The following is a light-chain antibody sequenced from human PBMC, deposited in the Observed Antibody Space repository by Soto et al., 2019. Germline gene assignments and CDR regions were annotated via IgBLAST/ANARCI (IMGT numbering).Light chain of an antibody. CDR1: QSVSNN. V-gene: IGKV3-15*01. CDR2: GAS. CDR3: QQYNNWWT. Sequence: EIVMTQSPATLYVSPGERATLSCRASQSVSNNLAWYQKKPGQAPRLLIYGASTRATGIPARFSGSGSGTEFTLTLSSLQSEGFAVYYCQQYNNWWTFGEGTRVEIK. J-gene: IGKJ1*01.